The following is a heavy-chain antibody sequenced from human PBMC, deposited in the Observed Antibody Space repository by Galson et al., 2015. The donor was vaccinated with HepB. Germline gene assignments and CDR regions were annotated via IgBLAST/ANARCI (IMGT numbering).Heavy chain of an antibody. Sequence: SVKVSCKASGGTFSSYAISWVRQAPGQGLEWMGGIIPIFGTANYAQKFQGRVTTTADESTSTAYMELSSLRSEDTAVYYCARVSDCSGGSCYSVDYWGQGTLVTVSS. J-gene: IGHJ4*02. V-gene: IGHV1-69*13. CDR1: GGTFSSYA. CDR2: IIPIFGTA. CDR3: ARVSDCSGGSCYSVDY. D-gene: IGHD2-15*01.